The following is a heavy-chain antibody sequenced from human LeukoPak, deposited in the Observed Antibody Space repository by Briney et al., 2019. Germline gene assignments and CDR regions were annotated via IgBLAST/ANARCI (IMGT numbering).Heavy chain of an antibody. CDR3: ARDCGAGTCSIGIFDF. Sequence: SETLSLTCTVSGGSISSYYWSWIRQPPGQGLEWIGYITHSGSTSYNPSLKSRLTISVDTSKNLFSLKLTSVTVADTAVYFCARDCGAGTCSIGIFDFWGQGALVSVSS. J-gene: IGHJ4*02. D-gene: IGHD2-15*01. CDR2: ITHSGST. CDR1: GGSISSYY. V-gene: IGHV4-59*06.